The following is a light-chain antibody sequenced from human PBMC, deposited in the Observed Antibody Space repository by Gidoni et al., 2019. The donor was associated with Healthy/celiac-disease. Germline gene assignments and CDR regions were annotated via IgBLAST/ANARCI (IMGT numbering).Light chain of an antibody. Sequence: SELTQDPAVSVALGQTVRITCQGDSLRSYYASWYQQKPGQAPVLVIYGKNNRPSGIPDRFSGSSSGNTASLTITGAQAEDEADYYCNSRDSSGNHLVFGGGTKLTVL. J-gene: IGLJ2*01. CDR3: NSRDSSGNHLV. CDR2: GKN. CDR1: SLRSYY. V-gene: IGLV3-19*01.